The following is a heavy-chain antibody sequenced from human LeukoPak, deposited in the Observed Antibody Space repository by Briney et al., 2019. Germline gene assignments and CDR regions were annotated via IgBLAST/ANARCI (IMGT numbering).Heavy chain of an antibody. J-gene: IGHJ4*02. D-gene: IGHD3-9*01. CDR3: AKDTPLTGYDY. CDR1: SSYY. V-gene: IGHV3-23*01. CDR2: ISGSGGST. Sequence: SSYYWGWVRQPPGKGLEWVSAISGSGGSTYYAGSVKGRFTISRDNSKNTLYLQMNSLRAEDTAVYYCAKDTPLTGYDYWGQGTLVTVSS.